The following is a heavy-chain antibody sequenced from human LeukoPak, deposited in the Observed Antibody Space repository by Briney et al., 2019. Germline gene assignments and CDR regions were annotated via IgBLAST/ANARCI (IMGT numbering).Heavy chain of an antibody. J-gene: IGHJ5*02. CDR1: GGSISSGDYY. CDR2: IYYSGST. D-gene: IGHD1-26*01. CDR3: ARGALGSYLKTGFDP. Sequence: SQTLSLTCTVSGGSISSGDYYWSWIRQPPGKGLEWIGYIYYSGSTYYNPSLKSRVTISVDTSKNQFSLKLSSVTAADTAVYYCARGALGSYLKTGFDPWGQGTLVTVSS. V-gene: IGHV4-30-4*08.